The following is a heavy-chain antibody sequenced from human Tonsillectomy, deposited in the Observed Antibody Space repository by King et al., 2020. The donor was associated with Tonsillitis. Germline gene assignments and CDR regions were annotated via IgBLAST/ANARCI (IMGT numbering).Heavy chain of an antibody. J-gene: IGHJ5*02. CDR3: ARVYYDNLAGYSNRFDP. CDR2: IYHSGST. V-gene: IGHV4-30-2*01. Sequence: LQLQESGSGLVKPSQTLSLTCAVSGGSISSGGYSWSWIRQPPGKGLEWIGHIYHSGSTYYNPSLKSRVTISVDRSKNQFSLKLSSVTAADTAVYYCARVYYDNLAGYSNRFDPWGQGTLVTVSS. CDR1: GGSISSGGYS. D-gene: IGHD3-9*01.